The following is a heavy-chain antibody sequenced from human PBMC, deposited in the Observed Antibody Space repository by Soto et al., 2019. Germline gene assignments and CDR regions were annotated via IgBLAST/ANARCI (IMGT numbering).Heavy chain of an antibody. V-gene: IGHV4-59*01. D-gene: IGHD3-10*01. CDR1: GGSISSYY. CDR3: ARARLSRSWWFDP. CDR2: IYYSGST. Sequence: QVQLQASGPGLVKPSETLSLTCTVSGGSISSYYWSWIRQPPGKGLEWIGYIYYSGSTNYHPSLKSRVTISVDTSKNQFSLKLSSVTAADTAVYYCARARLSRSWWFDPWGQGTLVTVSS. J-gene: IGHJ5*02.